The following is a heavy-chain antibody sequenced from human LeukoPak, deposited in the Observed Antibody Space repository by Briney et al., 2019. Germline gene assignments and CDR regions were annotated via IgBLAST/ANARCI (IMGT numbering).Heavy chain of an antibody. CDR3: ATTDFDY. CDR2: IWYDGSNK. Sequence: GGSLRLPCAASGFTVSSTYMHWVRQAPGKGLEWVAVIWYDGSNKYYADSVKGRFTISRDNTENTLYLHMNSLRAEDTAVYYCATTDFDYWGQGTLVTVSS. V-gene: IGHV3-33*08. J-gene: IGHJ4*02. CDR1: GFTVSSTY. D-gene: IGHD1-1*01.